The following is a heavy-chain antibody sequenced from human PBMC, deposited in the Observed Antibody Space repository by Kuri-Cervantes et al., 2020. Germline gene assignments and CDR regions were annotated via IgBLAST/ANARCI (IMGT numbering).Heavy chain of an antibody. D-gene: IGHD3-22*01. CDR3: ARDQDYYDNNGYYYWRYFQH. CDR2: INPNSGGT. J-gene: IGHJ1*01. V-gene: IGHV1-2*02. Sequence: ASVKASCKASGYTFTGYYMHWVRQAPGQGLEWMGWINPNSGGTNYAQKFQGRVTMTRDTSISTAYMELSSLRAEDTALYYCARDQDYYDNNGYYYWRYFQHWGQGTLVTVSS. CDR1: GYTFTGYY.